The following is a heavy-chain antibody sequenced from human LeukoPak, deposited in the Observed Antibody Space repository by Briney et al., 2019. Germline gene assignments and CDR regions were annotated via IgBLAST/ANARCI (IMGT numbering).Heavy chain of an antibody. CDR1: GITLSKST. D-gene: IGHD2/OR15-2a*01. V-gene: IGHV3-23*01. Sequence: PGGSLRLSCSASGITLSKSTLSWVRLAPGKGLEWVSGISGSDTFYAEFVKGRFTISRDNSKNTAYLQLNSLTVAGTAIYYCATLYEIHSDYWGQGTLVTVSS. J-gene: IGHJ4*02. CDR2: ISGSDT. CDR3: ATLYEIHSDY.